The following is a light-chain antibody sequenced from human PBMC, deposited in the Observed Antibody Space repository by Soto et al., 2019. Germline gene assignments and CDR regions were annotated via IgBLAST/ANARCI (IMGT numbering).Light chain of an antibody. J-gene: IGKJ2*01. V-gene: IGKV1-5*03. CDR2: RAS. CDR3: QQYKTYTYT. Sequence: DIQMTQSPSTLSASVGDRVTITCRASQSIDRWLAWYQQKPGKAPKLLIYRASSLESGVPPRFSGSGPGTEFTLTISSLQPYDFTTYYFQQYKTYTYTFAQGTKLEIK. CDR1: QSIDRW.